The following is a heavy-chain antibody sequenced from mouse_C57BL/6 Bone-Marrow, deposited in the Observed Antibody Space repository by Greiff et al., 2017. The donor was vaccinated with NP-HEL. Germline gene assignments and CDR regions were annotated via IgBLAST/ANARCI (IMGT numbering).Heavy chain of an antibody. CDR2: INPNNGGT. V-gene: IGHV1-26*01. Sequence: EVQLQQSGPELVKPGASVKISCKASGYTFTDYYMNWVKQSHGKSLEWIGDINPNNGGTSYNQKFKGKATLTVDKSSSTAYMELRSLTSEDSAVYYCARFITTVVATGYYAMDYWGQGTSVTVSS. CDR1: GYTFTDYY. D-gene: IGHD1-1*01. CDR3: ARFITTVVATGYYAMDY. J-gene: IGHJ4*01.